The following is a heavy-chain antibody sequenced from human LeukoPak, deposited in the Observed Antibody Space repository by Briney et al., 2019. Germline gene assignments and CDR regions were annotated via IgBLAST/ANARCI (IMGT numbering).Heavy chain of an antibody. CDR1: GFTFSSYG. J-gene: IGHJ4*02. CDR2: IWYDGSNK. V-gene: IGHV3-33*06. Sequence: PGRSLRLSCAASGFTFSSYGMHWVRQAPGKGLEWVAVIWYDGSNKYYEDSVKGRFTISRDNSKNTLYLQMNSLRAEDTAVYYCAKDCYDFWSGYEGYYFDYWGQGTLVTVSS. D-gene: IGHD3-3*01. CDR3: AKDCYDFWSGYEGYYFDY.